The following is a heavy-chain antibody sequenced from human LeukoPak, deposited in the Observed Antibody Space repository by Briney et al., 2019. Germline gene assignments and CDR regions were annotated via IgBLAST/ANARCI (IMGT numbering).Heavy chain of an antibody. CDR1: GFTFSNYW. Sequence: GGSLRLSCAASGFTFSNYWMSWVRQAPGKGLEWVANIKQDGSEKYYVDSVKGRFTISSDNDKNSLYLQMNSLRAEDAAVYYCASGRQLGYWGQGTLVTVSS. J-gene: IGHJ4*02. CDR3: ASGRQLGY. CDR2: IKQDGSEK. D-gene: IGHD6-13*01. V-gene: IGHV3-7*01.